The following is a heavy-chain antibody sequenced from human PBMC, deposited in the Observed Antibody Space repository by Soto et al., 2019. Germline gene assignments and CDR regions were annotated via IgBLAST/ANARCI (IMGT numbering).Heavy chain of an antibody. J-gene: IGHJ5*02. CDR1: GFTFSSYA. CDR3: AKDWSMVRGVIEGVFDP. D-gene: IGHD3-10*01. V-gene: IGHV3-23*01. CDR2: ISGSGGST. Sequence: VGSLRLSCAASGFTFSSYAVSWVRQAPGKGLEWVSAISGSGGSTYYADSVKGRFTISRDNSKNTLYLQMNSLRAEDTAVYYCAKDWSMVRGVIEGVFDPWGQGTLVTVSS.